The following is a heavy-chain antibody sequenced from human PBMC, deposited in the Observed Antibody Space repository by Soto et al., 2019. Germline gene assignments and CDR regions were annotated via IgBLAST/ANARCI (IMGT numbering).Heavy chain of an antibody. CDR3: ARSSRYPYDSSEGNFDY. CDR1: GGSISSGGYS. J-gene: IGHJ4*02. Sequence: SETLSLTCAVSGGSISSGGYSWSWIRQPPGKGLEWIGYIYYSGSTYYNPSLKSRVTISVDTSKNQFSLKLSSVTAADTAVYYCARSSRYPYDSSEGNFDYWGQGTPVTVSS. V-gene: IGHV4-30-2*05. D-gene: IGHD3-22*01. CDR2: IYYSGST.